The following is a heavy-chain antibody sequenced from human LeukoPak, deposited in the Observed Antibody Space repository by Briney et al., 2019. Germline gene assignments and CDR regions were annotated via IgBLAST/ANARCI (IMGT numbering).Heavy chain of an antibody. D-gene: IGHD2-2*01. V-gene: IGHV3-23*01. Sequence: GGSLRLSCAASGFTFSNNAMSWLRQAPGKGLEWVSAISDSGDSTYHADSVKGRFIISRDNSKNTLYLQMSNLRAEDTAIYSCASARYSGSTSCYSFFGPWGQGTLVTVSS. CDR1: GFTFSNNA. CDR2: ISDSGDST. J-gene: IGHJ5*02. CDR3: ASARYSGSTSCYSFFGP.